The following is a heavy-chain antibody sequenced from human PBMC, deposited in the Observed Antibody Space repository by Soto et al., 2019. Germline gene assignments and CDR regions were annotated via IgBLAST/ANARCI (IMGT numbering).Heavy chain of an antibody. Sequence: SETLSLTCTVSGGSIGSSSYYWGWIRQPPGKGLEWIGSIYYGGSTYYNPSLKSRVTISVDTSKNQFSLKLSSVTAADTAVYYCAGGDYYYYGMDVWGQGTTVTVSS. CDR2: IYYGGST. J-gene: IGHJ6*02. V-gene: IGHV4-39*01. D-gene: IGHD3-10*01. CDR3: AGGDYYYYGMDV. CDR1: GGSIGSSSYY.